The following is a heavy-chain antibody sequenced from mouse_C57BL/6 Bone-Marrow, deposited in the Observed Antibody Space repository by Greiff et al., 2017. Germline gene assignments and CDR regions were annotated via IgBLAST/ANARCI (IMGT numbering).Heavy chain of an antibody. Sequence: VHLVESGAELVRPGASVTLSCKASGYTFTDYEMHWVKQTPVHGLEWIGAIDPETGGTAYNQKFKGKAILTADKSSSTAYMELRSLTSEDSAVYYCTRYGSSYCWFAYWGQGTLVTVSA. CDR2: IDPETGGT. J-gene: IGHJ3*01. CDR1: GYTFTDYE. V-gene: IGHV1-15*01. D-gene: IGHD1-1*01. CDR3: TRYGSSYCWFAY.